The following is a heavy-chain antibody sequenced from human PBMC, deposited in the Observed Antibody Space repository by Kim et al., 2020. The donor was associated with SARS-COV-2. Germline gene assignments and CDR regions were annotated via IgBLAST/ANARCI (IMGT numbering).Heavy chain of an antibody. Sequence: GGSLRLSCVASGFTFSSYCMHWVRQAPGKGLVWVSRVYSDGSSTNYADSVKGRFTISRDNARNTLYLQMNSLRAEDTAVYYCARLSTGCYWDNFDYWGHGALLIV. J-gene: IGHJ4*01. V-gene: IGHV3-74*01. D-gene: IGHD2-21*01. CDR1: GFTFSSYC. CDR3: ARLSTGCYWDNFDY. CDR2: VYSDGSST.